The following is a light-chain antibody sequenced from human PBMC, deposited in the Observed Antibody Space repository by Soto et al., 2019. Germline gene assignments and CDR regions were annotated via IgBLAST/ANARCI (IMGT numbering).Light chain of an antibody. Sequence: EIVLTQSPGTLSLSPGERATLSCRASQSVSSSYLAWYQQKPGQAPRLLIYGASSRAAGIPGRFSGSASGTEFTLTISSLQSEDFTVYYCQQYNKWPLAFGQGTKVDI. J-gene: IGKJ1*01. CDR2: GAS. CDR3: QQYNKWPLA. V-gene: IGKV3-20*01. CDR1: QSVSSSY.